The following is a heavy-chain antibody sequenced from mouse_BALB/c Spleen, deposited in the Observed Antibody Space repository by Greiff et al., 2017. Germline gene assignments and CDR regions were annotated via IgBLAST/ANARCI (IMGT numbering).Heavy chain of an antibody. CDR2: ISDGGSYN. CDR1: GFTFSDYY. D-gene: IGHD2-3*01. CDR3: AREVGLLRYFDG. Sequence: EVMLVASGGGLVTPGGSLKLSCAASGFTFSDYYMYWVRQTPEKRLEWVATISDGGSYNYYPDSVKGRFTISRDNAKNNLYLQMSSLKSEDTAMYYCAREVGLLRYFDGWGAGTTVSVSS. V-gene: IGHV5-4*02. J-gene: IGHJ1*01.